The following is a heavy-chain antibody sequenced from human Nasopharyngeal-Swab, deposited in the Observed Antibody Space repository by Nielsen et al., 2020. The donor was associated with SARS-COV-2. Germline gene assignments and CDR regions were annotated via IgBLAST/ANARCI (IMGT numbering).Heavy chain of an antibody. D-gene: IGHD2-15*01. V-gene: IGHV1-69*01. Sequence: WVGQAPGQGLEWMGGIIPIFGTANYAQKFQGRVTITADESTSTAHMELSSLRSEDTAVYYCARDPADCSGGSCEARWGQGTLVTVSS. CDR3: ARDPADCSGGSCEAR. CDR2: IIPIFGTA. J-gene: IGHJ4*02.